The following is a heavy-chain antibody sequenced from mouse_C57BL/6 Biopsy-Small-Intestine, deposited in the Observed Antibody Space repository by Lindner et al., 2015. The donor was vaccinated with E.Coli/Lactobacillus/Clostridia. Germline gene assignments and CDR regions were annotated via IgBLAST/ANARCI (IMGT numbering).Heavy chain of an antibody. J-gene: IGHJ1*01. CDR1: GYTFTSYY. D-gene: IGHD1-1*01. CDR3: ARDYTKTSSGWYSGYYYYGMDV. CDR2: VNPSVGST. V-gene: IGHV1-59*01. Sequence: SVKVSYKASGYTFTSYYMHWVRQAPGQGLEWMGVVNPSVGSTSYAQKFQGRVTMTRDTSTSTVYMELSSLRSEDTAVYYCARDYTKTSSGWYSGYYYYGMDVWGQGTTVTVSS.